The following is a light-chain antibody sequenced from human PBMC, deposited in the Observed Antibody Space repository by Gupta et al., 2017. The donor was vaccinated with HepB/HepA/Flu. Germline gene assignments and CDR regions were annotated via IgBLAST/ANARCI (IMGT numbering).Light chain of an antibody. CDR3: QQTDNAPWT. V-gene: IGKV1-39*01. Sequence: DIQMTQSPSSLSAFVGDRVTITCRASQSVRNYLNWYQQKPGKAPNLLIYAASNLQSGVPSRFSGSGSGTXFTLTVXRLQPEDFATYYCQQTDNAPWTFGXGTKVEI. CDR2: AAS. CDR1: QSVRNY. J-gene: IGKJ1*01.